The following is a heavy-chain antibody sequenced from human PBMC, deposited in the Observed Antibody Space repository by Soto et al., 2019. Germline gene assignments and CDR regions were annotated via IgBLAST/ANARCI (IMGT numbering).Heavy chain of an antibody. CDR3: TRDGRGLGRLSLFEY. J-gene: IGHJ4*02. CDR2: IYSGETT. D-gene: IGHD2-21*02. CDR1: GFNVNSDY. V-gene: IGHV3-53*01. Sequence: LRLSCAASGFNVNSDYMNWVRQTPGKGLEWVASIYSGETTYYADSVRGRFTISSDKSKNTLYFQLSSLRIEDTTVYYCTRDGRGLGRLSLFEYWGQGVLVTVSS.